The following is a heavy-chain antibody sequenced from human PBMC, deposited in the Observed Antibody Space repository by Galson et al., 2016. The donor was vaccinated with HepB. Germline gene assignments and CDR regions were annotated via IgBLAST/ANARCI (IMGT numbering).Heavy chain of an antibody. J-gene: IGHJ5*02. D-gene: IGHD4-17*01. CDR3: ARSGEPS. V-gene: IGHV3-7*01. CDR2: INQDGIEK. CDR1: GFTFSSYW. Sequence: SLRLSCATSGFTFSSYWMTWVRQAPGKGLEWVANINQDGIEKYYVGSVEGRFTISRDNAKKSLYLQTDSLRAEDTAVYYCARSGEPSWGQGTLVTVSS.